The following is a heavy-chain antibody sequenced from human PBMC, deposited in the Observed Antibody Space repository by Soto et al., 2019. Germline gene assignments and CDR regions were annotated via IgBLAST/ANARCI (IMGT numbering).Heavy chain of an antibody. V-gene: IGHV4-30-4*01. Sequence: LSLPGTVVHRSHRCGEFYGRWTRPRPGEGVVWIGSIFYTGSPYYNPSLKSRVTISVDTSKNQFSLKLSSVTAADTAVYYCARETGGDKAPWPTVPFDIWGQGTMVTASS. CDR1: HRSHRCGEFY. CDR2: IFYTGSP. CDR3: ARETGGDKAPWPTVPFDI. J-gene: IGHJ3*02. D-gene: IGHD3-16*01.